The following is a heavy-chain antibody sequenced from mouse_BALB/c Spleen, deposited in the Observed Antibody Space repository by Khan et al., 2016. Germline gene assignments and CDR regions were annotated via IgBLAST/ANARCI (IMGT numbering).Heavy chain of an antibody. V-gene: IGHV6-3*02. D-gene: IGHD1-1*02. CDR1: GFTFSSYW. J-gene: IGHJ4*01. Sequence: EVELVESGGGLVQPGGSMKLSCVATGFTFSSYWMSWVRQSPEKGLEWVAQIRLKSENYATHYAESVRGKFTISRDDSKSRLYLQMNSLRVEDTGSYFWTVCYGVGAMDYWGQGTSVTVSS. CDR3: TVCYGVGAMDY. CDR2: IRLKSENYAT.